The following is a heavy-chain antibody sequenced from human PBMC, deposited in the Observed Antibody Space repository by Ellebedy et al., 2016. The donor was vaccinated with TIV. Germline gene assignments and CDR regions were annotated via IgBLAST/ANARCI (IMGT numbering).Heavy chain of an antibody. CDR1: GFTFSSYW. Sequence: GGSLRLSCAASGFTFSSYWMHWVRQAPGKGLEWVAVIWYDGSNKYYADSVKGRFTISRDNSKNTLYLQMNSLRAEDTAVYYCAREGIRGSGYAKPIDYWGQGTLVTVSS. J-gene: IGHJ4*02. CDR3: AREGIRGSGYAKPIDY. D-gene: IGHD3-22*01. CDR2: IWYDGSNK. V-gene: IGHV3-33*08.